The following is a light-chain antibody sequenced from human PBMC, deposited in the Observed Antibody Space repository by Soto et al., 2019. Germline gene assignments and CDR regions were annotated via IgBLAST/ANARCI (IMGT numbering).Light chain of an antibody. CDR3: QLLANFPLT. J-gene: IGKJ5*01. Sequence: DIQMTQSPSTLSASVGDRVTITCRASQSISSWLAWYQQKLGRAPRLLIYDASSLESGVPSRFSGSGYGTEFTLTISSLQPEDFASYYCQLLANFPLTFGQGTRLEIK. V-gene: IGKV1-5*01. CDR1: QSISSW. CDR2: DAS.